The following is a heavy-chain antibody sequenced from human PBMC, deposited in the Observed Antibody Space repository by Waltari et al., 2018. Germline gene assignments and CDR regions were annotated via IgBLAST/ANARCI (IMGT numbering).Heavy chain of an antibody. Sequence: QVQLQESGPGLVKPSETLSLTCTVSGVSMSNNYWNWIRQPAGKGLEYIGRVFTSGRTNYNPSLNSRVTMSIDTSKGQFSLELTSVTAADTAIYYCARAQERRDAFDFWGKGTMVTVSS. CDR1: GVSMSNNY. CDR3: ARAQERRDAFDF. D-gene: IGHD1-1*01. CDR2: VFTSGRT. J-gene: IGHJ3*01. V-gene: IGHV4-4*07.